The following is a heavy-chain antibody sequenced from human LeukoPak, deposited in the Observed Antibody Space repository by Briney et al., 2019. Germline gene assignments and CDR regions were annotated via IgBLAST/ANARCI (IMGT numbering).Heavy chain of an antibody. Sequence: EASVKVSCKASGGTFSSYAISWVRQAPGQELEWMGGIIPIFGTANYAQKFQGRVTITTDESTSTAYMELSSLRSEDTAVYYCARSIPLWKELRRDWLDPWGQGTQVTVSS. CDR1: GGTFSSYA. CDR3: ARSIPLWKELRRDWLDP. V-gene: IGHV1-69*05. D-gene: IGHD2-21*01. J-gene: IGHJ5*02. CDR2: IIPIFGTA.